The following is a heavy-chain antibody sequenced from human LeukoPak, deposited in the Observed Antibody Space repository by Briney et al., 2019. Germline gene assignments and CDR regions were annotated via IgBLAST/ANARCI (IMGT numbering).Heavy chain of an antibody. D-gene: IGHD4-17*01. V-gene: IGHV3-7*01. J-gene: IGHJ6*03. CDR3: TRDALYGDPSYYYMDV. CDR1: GFTFNGFW. CDR2: IKQDGSDI. Sequence: PGGSLRLSCAASGFTFNGFWMSWVRQAPGKGLEWVANIKQDGSDIYYLGFVRGRFTISRDNAMNSLYLQMNSLRAEDTAVYYCTRDALYGDPSYYYMDVWGKGTTVTVSS.